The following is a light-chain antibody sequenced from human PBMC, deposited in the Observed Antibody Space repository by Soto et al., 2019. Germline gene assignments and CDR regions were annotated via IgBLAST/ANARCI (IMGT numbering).Light chain of an antibody. V-gene: IGLV2-14*01. CDR1: SSDVGNYKF. Sequence: QSALTQPASVSGSPGQSITISCTGTSSDVGNYKFVSWYQQYPGKVPKLLIYDVSNRPSGISSRFSGPKSGNTASLTISGLQADDEADYSCSAYTVTNTVVFGGGTKLTGL. J-gene: IGLJ2*01. CDR2: DVS. CDR3: SAYTVTNTVV.